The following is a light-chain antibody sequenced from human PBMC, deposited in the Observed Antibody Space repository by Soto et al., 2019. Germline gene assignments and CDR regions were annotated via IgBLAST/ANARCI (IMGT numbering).Light chain of an antibody. Sequence: EIVLTQSPATLSLSPGERATLSCRASQSVSSYLAWYQQKPGQAPSLLIYDASSRATGIPDRFSGSGSGTDFILTISRLEPEDFAVYYCQQYGSSPPTFGQGTKVDIK. CDR1: QSVSSY. V-gene: IGKV3-20*01. CDR3: QQYGSSPPT. J-gene: IGKJ1*01. CDR2: DAS.